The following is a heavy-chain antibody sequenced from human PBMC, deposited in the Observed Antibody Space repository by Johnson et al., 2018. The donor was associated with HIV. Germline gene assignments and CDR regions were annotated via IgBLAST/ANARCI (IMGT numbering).Heavy chain of an antibody. J-gene: IGHJ3*02. V-gene: IGHV3-30*02. D-gene: IGHD6-6*01. CDR3: TTVIQQLVRRHDAFDS. Sequence: QVQLVESGGGVVQPGGSLRLSCAASGFTFSSYGMHWVRQAPGKGLEWVAFIRFDGSNKYYVDSVKGRFTISRDKSKNTLYLQMNSLKTEDTAVYYCTTVIQQLVRRHDAFDSWGQGTMVTVAS. CDR1: GFTFSSYG. CDR2: IRFDGSNK.